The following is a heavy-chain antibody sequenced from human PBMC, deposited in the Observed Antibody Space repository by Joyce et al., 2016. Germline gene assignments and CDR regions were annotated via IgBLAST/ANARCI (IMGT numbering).Heavy chain of an antibody. J-gene: IGHJ4*02. Sequence: QLQLQESGPGLVKPSETLSLTCTVSGGSISTDLYHWGWIRQSPGKGLAWIGYIHHSGHTDSNPSRKSRVTVSVDTSKNQCTLKLTSVTAADTAVYYCAKGNGDWRVGFWGQGTLVTVSP. CDR2: IHHSGHT. CDR1: GGSISTDLYH. CDR3: AKGNGDWRVGF. D-gene: IGHD4-17*01. V-gene: IGHV4-39*07.